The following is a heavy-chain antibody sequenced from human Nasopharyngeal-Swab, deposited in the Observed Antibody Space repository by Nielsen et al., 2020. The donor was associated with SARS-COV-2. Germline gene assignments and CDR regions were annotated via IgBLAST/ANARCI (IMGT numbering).Heavy chain of an antibody. CDR3: ARDWGYYYGSGSYFLPNNWFDP. J-gene: IGHJ5*02. D-gene: IGHD3-10*01. V-gene: IGHV1-18*01. CDR2: ISAYNGNT. Sequence: WVRPAPGQGLEWMGRISAYNGNTNYAQKLQGRVTMTTDTSTSTAYMELRSLRSDDTAVYYCARDWGYYYGSGSYFLPNNWFDPWGQGTLVTVSS.